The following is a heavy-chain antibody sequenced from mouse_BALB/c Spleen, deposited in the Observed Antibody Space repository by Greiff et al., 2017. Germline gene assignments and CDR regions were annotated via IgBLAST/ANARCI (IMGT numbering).Heavy chain of an antibody. V-gene: IGHV1-9*01. Sequence: VQLQQSGAELMKPGASVKISCKATGYTFSSYWIEWVKQRPGHGLEWIGEILPGSGSTNYNEKFKGKATFTADTSSNTAYMQLSSLTSEDSAVYYCGRFGVTGAMDYWGQGTTVTVSS. CDR3: GRFGVTGAMDY. J-gene: IGHJ4*01. CDR2: ILPGSGST. D-gene: IGHD2-1*01. CDR1: GYTFSSYW.